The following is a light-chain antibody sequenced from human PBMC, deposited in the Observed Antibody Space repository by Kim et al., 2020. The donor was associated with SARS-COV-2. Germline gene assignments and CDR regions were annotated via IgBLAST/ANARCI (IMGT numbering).Light chain of an antibody. CDR2: QDN. CDR1: RLGDKF. V-gene: IGLV3-1*01. CDR3: QAWDTSTLVV. Sequence: VSPGQTASITCSGGRLGDKFACWYQQKPAQSPVVVIYQDNKRPSGIPERFSGSNSGDTATLTISGTPAIDEADYYCQAWDTSTLVVFGGGTQLTVL. J-gene: IGLJ2*01.